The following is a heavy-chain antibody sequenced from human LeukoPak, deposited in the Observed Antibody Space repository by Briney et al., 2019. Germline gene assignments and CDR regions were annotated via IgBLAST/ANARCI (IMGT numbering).Heavy chain of an antibody. J-gene: IGHJ4*02. D-gene: IGHD4-17*01. CDR2: INPNSGGT. CDR1: GYTFTGYY. V-gene: IGHV1-2*02. Sequence: ASVKVSSKASGYTFTGYYMHWVRQAPGQGLEWMGWINPNSGGTNYAQKFQGRVTMTRDTSISTAYMELSRLRSDDTAVYYCAEGFYGDYPFDYWGQGTLVTVSS. CDR3: AEGFYGDYPFDY.